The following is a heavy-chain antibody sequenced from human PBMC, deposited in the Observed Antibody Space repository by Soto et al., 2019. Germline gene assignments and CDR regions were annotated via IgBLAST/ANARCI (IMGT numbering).Heavy chain of an antibody. D-gene: IGHD6-19*01. CDR1: GFSFNYYP. CDR2: VSFDGSIK. J-gene: IGHJ6*02. V-gene: IGHV3-30-3*01. CDR3: ASLPGPLVAVLYIYPLDGREAMSDVDV. Sequence: QMQLVESGGGVVQPGGSLRLSCAASGFSFNYYPMHWVRQAPGKGLEWVAVVSFDGSIKYYADSVKGRFTISKDNSKNTLYMQMNSLRREDTAVYYCASLPGPLVAVLYIYPLDGREAMSDVDVWGQGTTVTVAS.